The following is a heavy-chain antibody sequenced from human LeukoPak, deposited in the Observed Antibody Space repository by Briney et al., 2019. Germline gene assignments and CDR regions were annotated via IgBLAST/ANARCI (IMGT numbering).Heavy chain of an antibody. V-gene: IGHV3-7*01. Sequence: GGSLRPSCAASVFTFNAFWMSWVRQAPGQGLEWVGNIKQDGSDIYYLGSVRGRFTISRDNAMNSLYLQMNSLRAEDTAVYYCTRDALYGDPSYYYMDVWGKGTTVTVSS. CDR1: VFTFNAFW. CDR3: TRDALYGDPSYYYMDV. J-gene: IGHJ6*03. CDR2: IKQDGSDI. D-gene: IGHD4-17*01.